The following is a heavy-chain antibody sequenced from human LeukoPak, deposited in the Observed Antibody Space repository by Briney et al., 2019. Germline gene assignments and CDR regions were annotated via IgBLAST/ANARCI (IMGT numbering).Heavy chain of an antibody. V-gene: IGHV4-34*01. D-gene: IGHD3-3*01. CDR2: INHSGST. J-gene: IGHJ4*02. CDR3: ARNITIFGVVKS. CDR1: GGSFSGYY. Sequence: SETLSHTCAVYGGSFSGYYWSWIRQPPGKGLEWIGEINHSGSTNYNPSLKSRVTISLDTSKNQFSLKLSSVTAADTAVYYCARNITIFGVVKSRGQGTLVTVSS.